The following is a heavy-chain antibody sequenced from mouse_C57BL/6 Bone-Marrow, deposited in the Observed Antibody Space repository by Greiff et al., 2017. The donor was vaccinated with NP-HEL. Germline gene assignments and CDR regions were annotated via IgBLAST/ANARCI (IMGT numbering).Heavy chain of an antibody. D-gene: IGHD2-10*02. CDR1: GFTFSSYA. V-gene: IGHV5-4*01. CDR3: ARYDAYFDY. Sequence: QLVESGGGLVKPGGSLKLSCAASGFTFSSYAMSWVRQTPEKRLEWVATISDGGSYTYYPDNVKGRFTISRDNAKNNLYLQMSHLKSEDTAMYYCARYDAYFDYWGQGTTLTVSS. CDR2: ISDGGSYT. J-gene: IGHJ2*01.